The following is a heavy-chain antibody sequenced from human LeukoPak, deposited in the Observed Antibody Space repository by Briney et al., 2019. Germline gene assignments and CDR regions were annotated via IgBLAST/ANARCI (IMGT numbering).Heavy chain of an antibody. Sequence: SETLSLTCTVSGGSISSYYWSWIRQPPGKGLEWIGYIYDSGSTNYNPSLKSRVTISVDTSKNQFSLKLSSVTAADTAVYYCARGYYDYVWGSYRYPNWFDPWGQGTLVTVSS. J-gene: IGHJ5*02. CDR2: IYDSGST. CDR1: GGSISSYY. CDR3: ARGYYDYVWGSYRYPNWFDP. V-gene: IGHV4-59*01. D-gene: IGHD3-16*02.